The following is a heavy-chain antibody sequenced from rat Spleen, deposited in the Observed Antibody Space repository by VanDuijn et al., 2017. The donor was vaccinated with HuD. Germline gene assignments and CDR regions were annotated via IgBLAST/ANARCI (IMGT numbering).Heavy chain of an antibody. J-gene: IGHJ3*01. CDR1: GFTFSNYD. D-gene: IGHD3-1*01. CDR2: ISPSGGST. Sequence: EVQLVESGGGLVQPGRSLKLSCAASGFTFSNYDMAWVRQAPTKGLEWVASISPSGGSTYYRDSVKGRFTVSRDNAKSTLSLQMDRLRSEETATYYCGSTLLGWFAYWGQGTLVTVSS. V-gene: IGHV5S11*01. CDR3: GSTLLGWFAY.